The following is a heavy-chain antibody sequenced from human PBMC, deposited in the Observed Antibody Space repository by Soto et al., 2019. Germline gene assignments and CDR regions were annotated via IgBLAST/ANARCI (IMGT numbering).Heavy chain of an antibody. V-gene: IGHV3-53*01. J-gene: IGHJ4*02. CDR2: IYSGGYT. CDR3: GTPPGGGGY. CDR1: GFTVSNNY. Sequence: EVQLVESGGGLIQPGGSLRLSCAVSGFTVSNNYMSWVRQAPGKGLEGVSVIYSGGYTAYGDSVKGRFTISRDNSKNTRILKMNSLGADDTACFFGGTPPGGGGYWGQGTLVTVSS. D-gene: IGHD3-10*01.